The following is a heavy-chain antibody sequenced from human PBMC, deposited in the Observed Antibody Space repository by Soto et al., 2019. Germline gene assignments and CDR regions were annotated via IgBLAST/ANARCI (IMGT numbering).Heavy chain of an antibody. Sequence: PSETLCLTCTVSGGSISSYCWSWIRQPPGKGLAWIGYIYNSGSTNYNPSLKSRVAIFVDTSKNQFCLIQRSVTAADTAIYYCARGYNGGRYLCAYWGQGTLVTVSS. D-gene: IGHD6-19*01. V-gene: IGHV4-59*01. J-gene: IGHJ4*02. CDR2: IYNSGST. CDR3: ARGYNGGRYLCAY. CDR1: GGSISSYC.